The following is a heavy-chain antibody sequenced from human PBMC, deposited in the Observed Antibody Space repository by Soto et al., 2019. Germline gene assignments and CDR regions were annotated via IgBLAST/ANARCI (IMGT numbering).Heavy chain of an antibody. D-gene: IGHD2-15*01. V-gene: IGHV4-4*02. CDR3: ARSPRRVGGKWYLDY. Sequence: QVQLQESGPGLVKPSGTLSLTCGVSGDSFSSSNWWTWVRQPPGKGLEWIRDILHTGHTDYSPSLRSRVTISIDTSKKEFSLNLTSVTATDTAVYYCARSPRRVGGKWYLDYWGQGALVTVSS. CDR1: GDSFSSSNW. J-gene: IGHJ4*02. CDR2: ILHTGHT.